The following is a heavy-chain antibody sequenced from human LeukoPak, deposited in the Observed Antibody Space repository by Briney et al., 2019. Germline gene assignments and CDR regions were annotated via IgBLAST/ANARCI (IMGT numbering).Heavy chain of an antibody. CDR2: IYHSGST. CDR1: GGSISSSNW. J-gene: IGHJ4*02. Sequence: SETLSLTCAVSGGSISSSNWWSWVRQPPGKGLEWIGEIYHSGSTNYNPSLKSRVTISVDKSKNQFSLKLSSVTAADTAVYYCARDLYGSGSYYNGEYWGQGTLVTVSS. V-gene: IGHV4-4*02. D-gene: IGHD3-10*01. CDR3: ARDLYGSGSYYNGEY.